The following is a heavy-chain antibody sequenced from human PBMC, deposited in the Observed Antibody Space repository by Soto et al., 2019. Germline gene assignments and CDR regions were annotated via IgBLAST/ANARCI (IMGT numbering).Heavy chain of an antibody. CDR3: ARDWGTPGRGSAVGYYYRYGMDV. CDR2: IKDDGSEK. D-gene: IGHD3-22*01. J-gene: IGHJ6*02. CDR1: EFTFNTYW. V-gene: IGHV3-7*05. Sequence: EVQLVESGGGLVQPGGSLRLSCLASEFTFNTYWMNWVRQAPGRGLEWVAKIKDDGSEKNYVDSVKGRFTISRDNDSTTLYSQLTSLRGEATAVYFCARDWGTPGRGSAVGYYYRYGMDVWGQGTTVTVSS.